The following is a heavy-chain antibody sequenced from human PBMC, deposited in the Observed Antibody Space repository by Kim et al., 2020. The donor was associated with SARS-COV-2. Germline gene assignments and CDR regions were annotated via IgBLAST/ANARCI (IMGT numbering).Heavy chain of an antibody. CDR3: TTVGLQYFDWLLFRYYYGMDV. CDR1: GFTFSNAW. CDR2: IKSKTDGGTT. Sequence: GGSLRLSCAASGFTFSNAWMSWVRQAPGKGLEWVGRIKSKTDGGTTDYAAPVKGRFTISRDDSKNTLYLQMNSLKTEDTAVYYCTTVGLQYFDWLLFRYYYGMDVWGKGTPVTVSS. V-gene: IGHV3-15*01. D-gene: IGHD3-9*01. J-gene: IGHJ6*04.